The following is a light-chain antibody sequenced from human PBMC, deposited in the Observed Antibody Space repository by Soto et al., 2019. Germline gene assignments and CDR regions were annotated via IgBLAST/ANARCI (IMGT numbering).Light chain of an antibody. CDR1: QSVDIS. V-gene: IGKV3-15*01. CDR2: GAS. CDR3: QQANSFSFT. Sequence: EIVLTQSPATLSVSPGERVTLSCRASQSVDISLAWYQQKPGQAPRLLIYGASTRATDMPGTFSGRGSGTEFTLTISSLRPEDFATYYCQQANSFSFTFGPGTKVDIK. J-gene: IGKJ3*01.